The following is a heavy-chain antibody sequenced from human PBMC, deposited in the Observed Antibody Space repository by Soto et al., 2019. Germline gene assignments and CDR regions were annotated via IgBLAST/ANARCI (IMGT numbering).Heavy chain of an antibody. CDR2: IYHSGRT. Sequence: QLQLQESGSGLVKPSQTLSLTCAVSGGSISSGGYSWSWIRQPPGKGLEWIGYIYHSGRTYYNPSLNRRVTIAVVRSKHQFSRQLSSVTAADTAVYSCARIPSPWGQGPLVTVSS. CDR3: ARIPSP. D-gene: IGHD2-21*01. J-gene: IGHJ5*02. V-gene: IGHV4-30-2*01. CDR1: GGSISSGGYS.